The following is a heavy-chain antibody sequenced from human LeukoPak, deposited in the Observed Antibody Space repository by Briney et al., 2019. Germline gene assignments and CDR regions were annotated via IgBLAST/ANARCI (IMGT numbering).Heavy chain of an antibody. J-gene: IGHJ3*02. CDR2: ISYDGSNK. CDR1: GFTFSSYA. D-gene: IGHD3-10*01. CDR3: ARWEERVRDAFDI. Sequence: PGRSLRLSCAASGFTFSSYAMHWVRQAPGKGLEWVAVISYDGSNKYYADSVKGRFTISRDNAKNSLYLQMNSLRAEDTAVYYCARWEERVRDAFDIWGQGTMVTVSS. V-gene: IGHV3-30-3*01.